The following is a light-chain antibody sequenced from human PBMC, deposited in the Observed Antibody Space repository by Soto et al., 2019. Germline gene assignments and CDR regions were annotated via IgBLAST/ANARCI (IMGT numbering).Light chain of an antibody. CDR1: SGHSSYI. CDR3: ETWDSNTHTV. J-gene: IGLJ3*02. V-gene: IGLV4-60*02. Sequence: QLVLTQSSSASASLGSSVKLTCTLSSGHSSYIIAWHQQQPGKAPRYLMKLEGSGSYNKGSGVPDRFSGSSSGADRCLTISNLQFEDEADYYCETWDSNTHTVFGGGTQLTVL. CDR2: LEGSGSY.